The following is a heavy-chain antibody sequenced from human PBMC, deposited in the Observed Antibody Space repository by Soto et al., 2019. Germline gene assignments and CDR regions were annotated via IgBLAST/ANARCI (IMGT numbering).Heavy chain of an antibody. CDR3: AKVGRGTAMVTGYFDY. CDR2: ICGSGGST. CDR1: GFTFSSYA. Sequence: GGSLRLSCAASGFTFSSYAMIWVRQAPGKGLEWVSAICGSGGSTYYADSVKGRFTISRDNSKNTLYLQMNSLRAEDMAVYYCAKVGRGTAMVTGYFDYWGQGTLVTVSS. V-gene: IGHV3-23*01. D-gene: IGHD5-18*01. J-gene: IGHJ4*02.